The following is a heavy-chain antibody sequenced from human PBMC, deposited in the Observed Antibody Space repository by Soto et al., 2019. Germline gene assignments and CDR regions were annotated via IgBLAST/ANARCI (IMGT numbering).Heavy chain of an antibody. CDR3: AHRRDRPEFDY. V-gene: IGHV2-5*02. Sequence: QITLKESGPTLVKPTQTLTLTCTFSGFSLSSSGVGVGWIRQPPRKALEWLALIYWDDDKRYSPSLKNRLTITKDTSKNQVVLTMTNMDPVDTATYYCAHRRDRPEFDYWGQGTLVTVSS. CDR1: GFSLSSSGVG. CDR2: IYWDDDK. J-gene: IGHJ4*02.